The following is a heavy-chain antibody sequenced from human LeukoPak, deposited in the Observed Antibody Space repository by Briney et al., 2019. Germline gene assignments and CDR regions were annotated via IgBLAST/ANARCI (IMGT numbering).Heavy chain of an antibody. CDR1: EYTLTELS. CDR3: AADRGDYSGSYWTAFDI. Sequence: ASVKVSCKVSEYTLTELSMHWVRQAPGKGLEWLGGFDPGDGEIIYAQKFQGRVTMSDDTSTDTAYMELGSLRSDDTAVYYCAADRGDYSGSYWTAFDIWGQGTMVTVSS. J-gene: IGHJ3*02. CDR2: FDPGDGEI. V-gene: IGHV1-24*01. D-gene: IGHD1-26*01.